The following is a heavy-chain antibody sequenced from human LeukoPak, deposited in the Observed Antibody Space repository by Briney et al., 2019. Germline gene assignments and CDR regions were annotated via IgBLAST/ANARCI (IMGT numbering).Heavy chain of an antibody. D-gene: IGHD3-22*01. J-gene: IGHJ1*01. CDR2: IYYSGRT. V-gene: IGHV4-39*01. Sequence: PSETLSLTCSVSGDSISRSDSYWDWLRQPPGKGLEWLGTIYYSGRTYYSLSLKSRVTMSVDTPNNQFSLNLRSVTAADTAVYYCARRRYYDGSGYLEWGQGTLLSVSS. CDR1: GDSISRSDSY. CDR3: ARRRYYDGSGYLE.